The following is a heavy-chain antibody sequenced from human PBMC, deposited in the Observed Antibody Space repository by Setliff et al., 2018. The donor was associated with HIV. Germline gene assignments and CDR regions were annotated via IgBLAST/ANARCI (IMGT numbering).Heavy chain of an antibody. CDR3: ARAATGGDWFDP. J-gene: IGHJ5*02. CDR2: INHSGRT. CDR1: GESFSDNY. Sequence: PSETLSLTCAVYGESFSDNYWSWIRQPPGKGLEWIGEINHSGRTNYNPSLKSRVTMSVDTSKNQFSLKLSCVTAADRSVYYCARAATGGDWFDPWGQGTLVTVSS. V-gene: IGHV4-34*01. D-gene: IGHD1-26*01.